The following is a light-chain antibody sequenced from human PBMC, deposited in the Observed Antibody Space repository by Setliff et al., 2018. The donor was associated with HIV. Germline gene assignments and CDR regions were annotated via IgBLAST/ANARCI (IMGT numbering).Light chain of an antibody. V-gene: IGLV2-14*03. Sequence: QSALTPPASVSGSLGQSITMSCTGTSRDVGGHNYVSWYQEHPGEAPKLMIYDVSNRPSGVSNRFSGSKSGSTASLTISGLQAEDEADYYCSSITSSNIYVFGTGTKVTVL. CDR1: SRDVGGHNY. J-gene: IGLJ1*01. CDR3: SSITSSNIYV. CDR2: DVS.